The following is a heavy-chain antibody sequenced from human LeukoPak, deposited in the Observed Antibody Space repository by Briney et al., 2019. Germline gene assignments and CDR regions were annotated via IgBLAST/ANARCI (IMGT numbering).Heavy chain of an antibody. V-gene: IGHV3-23*01. CDR3: AKGAYYYDSSGYYFIY. J-gene: IGHJ4*02. D-gene: IGHD3-22*01. Sequence: GGSLRLSCAASGFTFSSYAMSWVRQAPGKGLEWVSAISGSGGSTYYADSVKGRFTISRDNSKNTLYLQMNSLRAEDTAVYYCAKGAYYYDSSGYYFIYWGQGTLVTVSS. CDR1: GFTFSSYA. CDR2: ISGSGGST.